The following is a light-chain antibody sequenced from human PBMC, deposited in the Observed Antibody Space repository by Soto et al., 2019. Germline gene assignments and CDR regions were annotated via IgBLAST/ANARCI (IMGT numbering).Light chain of an antibody. J-gene: IGKJ1*01. CDR1: QSVSSSY. CDR2: GAP. V-gene: IGKV3-20*01. CDR3: QQYGSFRT. Sequence: EMVLTQSPGTLSLSPGERATLSGRASQSVSSSYLAGYQQKPGQAPRLLIYGAPSRATGLPDRFSGSGSGTDFTLTISRLEPEDFAVYYCQQYGSFRTFGQGTKVEIK.